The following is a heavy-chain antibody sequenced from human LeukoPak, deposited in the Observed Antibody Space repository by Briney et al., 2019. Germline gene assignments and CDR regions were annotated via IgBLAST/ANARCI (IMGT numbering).Heavy chain of an antibody. CDR2: ISNSGSAI. J-gene: IGHJ4*02. CDR1: GFTFSDYY. Sequence: PGGSLRLSCTTSGFTFSDYYMSWIRQSPGKGLEWVSYISNSGSAIYYPDSVKGRFTVSRDNAKSTLYPQMNSLRAEDTAVYYCARKRTTVSPEGYWGQGTLVTVSS. V-gene: IGHV3-11*04. CDR3: ARKRTTVSPEGY. D-gene: IGHD4-17*01.